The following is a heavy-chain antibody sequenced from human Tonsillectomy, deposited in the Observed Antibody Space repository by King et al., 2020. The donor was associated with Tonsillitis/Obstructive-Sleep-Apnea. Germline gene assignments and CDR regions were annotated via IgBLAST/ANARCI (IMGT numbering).Heavy chain of an antibody. CDR2: ISGSGGST. CDR3: AQAPARTPSSIAARPRGYYYYMDV. CDR1: GFTFSSYA. Sequence: VQLVESGGGLVQPGGSLRLSCAASGFTFSSYAMSWVRQAPGKGLEWVSAISGSGGSTYYADSVKGRFTISRDNSKNTLYLQMNSLRAEDTAVYYCAQAPARTPSSIAARPRGYYYYMDVWGKGTTVTVSS. V-gene: IGHV3-23*04. D-gene: IGHD6-6*01. J-gene: IGHJ6*03.